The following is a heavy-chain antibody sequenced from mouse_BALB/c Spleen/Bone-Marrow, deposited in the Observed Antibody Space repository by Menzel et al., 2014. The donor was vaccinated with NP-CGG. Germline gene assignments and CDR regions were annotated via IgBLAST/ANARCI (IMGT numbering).Heavy chain of an antibody. V-gene: IGHV5-9-2*01. D-gene: IGHD2-1*01. CDR2: ISGGGSYT. J-gene: IGHJ4*01. CDR1: GFTFSSYG. CDR3: ARQNGNYGYYYAMDY. Sequence: EVQRVESGGGLVKPGGSLKPSCAASGFTFSSYGMSWVRQTPEKRLEWVATISGGGSYTYYPDSVKGRFTISRDNAKNNLYLQMSSLRSEDTALYYCARQNGNYGYYYAMDYWGQGTSVTVSS.